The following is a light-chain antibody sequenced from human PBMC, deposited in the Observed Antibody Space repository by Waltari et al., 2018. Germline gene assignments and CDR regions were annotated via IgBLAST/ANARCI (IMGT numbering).Light chain of an antibody. CDR1: HSTIGSNF. J-gene: IGLJ2*01. CDR3: AAWDDGLRGPA. Sequence: QSVLTQSPSVSETPGQKITIPCSGSHSTIGSNFVNWYQQVPGTAPKLLIYENSQRPTGVPDRFSASKSGTSASLAISGLQSQDEADYYCAAWDDGLRGPAFGGGTKVTVL. V-gene: IGLV1-47*01. CDR2: ENS.